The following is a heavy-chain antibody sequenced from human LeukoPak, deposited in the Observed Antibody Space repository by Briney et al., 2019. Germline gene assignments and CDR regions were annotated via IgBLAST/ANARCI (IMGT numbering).Heavy chain of an antibody. J-gene: IGHJ5*02. V-gene: IGHV1-2*02. Sequence: ASVTVSCKASGYTFTGYYMHWVRQAPGQGLEWMGWINPNSGGTNYAQKFQGRVTMTRDTSISTAYMELSRLRSDDTAVYYRARAYYDILTGYPMPLNWFDHWGQGTLVTVSS. D-gene: IGHD3-9*01. CDR2: INPNSGGT. CDR3: ARAYYDILTGYPMPLNWFDH. CDR1: GYTFTGYY.